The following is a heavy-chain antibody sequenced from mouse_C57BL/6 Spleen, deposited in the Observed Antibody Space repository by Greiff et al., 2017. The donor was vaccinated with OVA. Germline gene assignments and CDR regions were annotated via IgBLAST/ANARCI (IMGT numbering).Heavy chain of an antibody. CDR2: IYPGSGNT. CDR1: GYTFTDYY. J-gene: IGHJ3*01. Sequence: VQLQQSGAALVRPGASVKLSCKASGYTFTDYYINWVKQRPGQGLEWIARIYPGSGNTYYNEKFKGKATLTAEKSSSTAYMQLSSLTSEDSAVYFCARSDGYPSWFAYWGQGTLVTVSA. CDR3: ARSDGYPSWFAY. D-gene: IGHD2-3*01. V-gene: IGHV1-76*01.